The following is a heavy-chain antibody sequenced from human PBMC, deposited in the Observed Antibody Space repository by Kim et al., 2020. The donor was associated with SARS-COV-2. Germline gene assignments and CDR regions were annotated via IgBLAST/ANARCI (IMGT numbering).Heavy chain of an antibody. D-gene: IGHD3-22*01. Sequence: YYADSVKGRFTISRDNSKNTLYLQMNSLRAEDTAVYYCARGQPKWLFFDYWGQGTLVTVSS. CDR3: ARGQPKWLFFDY. V-gene: IGHV3-30*01. J-gene: IGHJ4*02.